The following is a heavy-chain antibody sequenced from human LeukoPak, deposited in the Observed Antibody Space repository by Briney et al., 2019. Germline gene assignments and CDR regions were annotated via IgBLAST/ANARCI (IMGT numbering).Heavy chain of an antibody. D-gene: IGHD3-10*02. CDR3: ARPLTMLGAFDI. J-gene: IGHJ3*02. V-gene: IGHV1-8*02. Sequence: ASVKVSCKASGYTFTSYDINWVRQATGQGLEWMGWMNPNSGNTGYAQKFQGRVTMTRDTSISTAYMELSRLRSDDTAVYYCARPLTMLGAFDIWGQGTMVTVSS. CDR2: MNPNSGNT. CDR1: GYTFTSYD.